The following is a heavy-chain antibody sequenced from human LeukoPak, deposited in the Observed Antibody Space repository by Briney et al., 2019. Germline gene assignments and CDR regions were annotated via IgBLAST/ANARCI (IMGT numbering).Heavy chain of an antibody. Sequence: GGSLRLSCAASGFTFSSFWMHWVRQVPGKGLVWVSRINSDGSSATYADSVKGRFTISRDNAKNTLYLQMNSLRAEDTAVYYCARGADDFDIWGQGTMVTVSS. CDR1: GFTFSSFW. CDR3: ARGADDFDI. J-gene: IGHJ3*02. CDR2: INSDGSSA. V-gene: IGHV3-74*03.